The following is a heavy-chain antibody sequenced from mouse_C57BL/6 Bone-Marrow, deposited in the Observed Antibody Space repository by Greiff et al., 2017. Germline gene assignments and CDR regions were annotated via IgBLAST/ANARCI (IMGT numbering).Heavy chain of an antibody. J-gene: IGHJ4*01. CDR2: IHPNSGST. D-gene: IGHD1-1*01. V-gene: IGHV1-64*01. CDR3: ALRRDAMDY. Sequence: VQLQQSGAELVKPGASVKLSCKASGYTFTSYWMHWVKQRPGKGLEWIGMIHPNSGSTNYNEKFKSKDTLTVDKSSSTAYMQRSSLTSEDSAVCYCALRRDAMDYWGQGTSVTVSS. CDR1: GYTFTSYW.